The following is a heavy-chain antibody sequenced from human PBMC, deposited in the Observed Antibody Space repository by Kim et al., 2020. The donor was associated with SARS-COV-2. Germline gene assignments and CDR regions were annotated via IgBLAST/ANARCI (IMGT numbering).Heavy chain of an antibody. D-gene: IGHD3-10*01. V-gene: IGHV4-38-2*02. CDR1: GYSISSGYY. Sequence: SETLSLTCTVSGYSISSGYYWGWIRQPPGKGLEWIGSIYHSGSTYYNPSLKSRVTISVDTSKNQFSLKLSSVTAADTAVYYCARGGIPTRGLRVSWFDP. CDR2: IYHSGST. J-gene: IGHJ5*02. CDR3: ARGGIPTRGLRVSWFDP.